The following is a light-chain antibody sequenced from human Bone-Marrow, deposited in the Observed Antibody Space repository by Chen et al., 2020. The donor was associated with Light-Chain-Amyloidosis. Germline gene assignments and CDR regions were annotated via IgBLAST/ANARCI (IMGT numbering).Light chain of an antibody. V-gene: IGLV2-14*01. CDR2: DVK. CDR1: SSDVGAYNY. CDR3: TSFTNNNAPVL. J-gene: IGLJ2*01. Sequence: QSALTQPASVSGSPGQSITISCTGTSSDVGAYNYVSWYQQHPGKAPKLMIYDVKNRPSGVSKRFSGSKSGNTASLTISGLQAEDEADYYCTSFTNNNAPVLFGGGTKVTVL.